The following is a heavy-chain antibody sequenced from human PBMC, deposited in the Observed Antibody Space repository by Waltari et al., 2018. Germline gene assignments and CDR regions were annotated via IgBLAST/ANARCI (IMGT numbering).Heavy chain of an antibody. V-gene: IGHV4-34*01. CDR1: GGSFSGYY. Sequence: QVQLQQWGAGLLKPSETLSLTCAVYGGSFSGYYWSWIRQPPGKGLEWIGEINHSGSTNYNPSLKSRVTISVDTSKNQFSLKLSSVTAADTAVYYCARALRRIAARPFDYWGQGTLVTVSS. CDR3: ARALRRIAARPFDY. D-gene: IGHD6-6*01. CDR2: INHSGST. J-gene: IGHJ4*02.